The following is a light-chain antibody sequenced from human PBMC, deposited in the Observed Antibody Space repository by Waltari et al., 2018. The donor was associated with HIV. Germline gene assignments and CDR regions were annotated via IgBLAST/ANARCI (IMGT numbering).Light chain of an antibody. CDR2: DVS. CDR1: SSDIGGYNY. CDR3: CSYAGSRTWV. V-gene: IGLV2-23*02. J-gene: IGLJ3*02. Sequence: QSALTQPASVSGSPGQSITISCTGTSSDIGGYNYVSWYQQQPGKAPKLIIYDVSKRPSEVSNRFSGSKSGNTATLTISGLQAEDETDYYCCSYAGSRTWVFGGGTKLTVL.